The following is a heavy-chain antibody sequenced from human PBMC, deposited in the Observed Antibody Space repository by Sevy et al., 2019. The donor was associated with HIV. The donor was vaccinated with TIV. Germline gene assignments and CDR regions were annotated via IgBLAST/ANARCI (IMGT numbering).Heavy chain of an antibody. Sequence: GGSLILSCAASGFTFSNYEMDWVRQAPGKGLEWVSYISSSGSTIYYTDSVKGRFTISRDNAKNSLYLQMNSLRAEDTALYYCARDRGSFDYWGQGTLVTVSS. V-gene: IGHV3-48*03. CDR3: ARDRGSFDY. J-gene: IGHJ4*02. D-gene: IGHD3-10*01. CDR1: GFTFSNYE. CDR2: ISSSGSTI.